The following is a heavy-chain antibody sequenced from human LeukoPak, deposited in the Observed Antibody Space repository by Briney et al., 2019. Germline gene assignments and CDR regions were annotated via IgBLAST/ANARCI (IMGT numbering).Heavy chain of an antibody. J-gene: IGHJ6*03. Sequence: PSETLSLTCTVSGGSISSHYWSWIRQPPGKGLEWIGYIYYSGSTNYNPSLKSRVTISVDTSKNQFSLKLSSVTAADTAVYYCARVGPYYDILTGPNPHYYMDVWGKGTTVTVSS. CDR2: IYYSGST. D-gene: IGHD3-9*01. CDR1: GGSISSHY. CDR3: ARVGPYYDILTGPNPHYYMDV. V-gene: IGHV4-59*11.